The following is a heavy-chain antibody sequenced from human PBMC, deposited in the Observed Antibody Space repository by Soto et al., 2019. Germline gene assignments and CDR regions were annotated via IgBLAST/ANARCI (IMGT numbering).Heavy chain of an antibody. CDR1: GSTFTSYA. CDR2: INAGNGNT. V-gene: IGHV1-3*01. D-gene: IGHD2-8*01. CDR3: ARGLYCTDGVCYRDNWFDP. J-gene: IGHJ5*02. Sequence: ASVKVSCKASGSTFTSYAMHWVRQAPGQRLEWMGWINAGNGNTKYSQKFQGRVTITRDTSASTAYMELSSLRSEDTAVYYCARGLYCTDGVCYRDNWFDPWGQGTLVTVSS.